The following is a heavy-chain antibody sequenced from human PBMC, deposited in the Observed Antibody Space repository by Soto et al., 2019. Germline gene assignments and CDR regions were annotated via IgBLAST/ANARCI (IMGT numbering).Heavy chain of an antibody. V-gene: IGHV2-5*02. CDR3: APLMSTFGGVIGDDAFDI. J-gene: IGHJ3*02. Sequence: QITLKESGPTLVKPTQTLTLTCTFSGFSLSARGVGVGWIRQPPGKALEWLAVIYWDDDKRYSPSLKSRLTITKDTSKNQVVLTMTNMDPVDTATYYCAPLMSTFGGVIGDDAFDIWGQGTMVTVSS. CDR2: IYWDDDK. CDR1: GFSLSARGVG. D-gene: IGHD3-16*02.